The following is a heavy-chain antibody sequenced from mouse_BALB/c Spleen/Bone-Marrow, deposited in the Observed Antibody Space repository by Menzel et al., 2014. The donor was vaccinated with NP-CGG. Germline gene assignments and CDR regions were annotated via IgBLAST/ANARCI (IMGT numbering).Heavy chain of an antibody. J-gene: IGHJ1*01. CDR1: GYSFTGYT. CDR2: INPYNGGT. V-gene: IGHV1-18*01. CDR3: ASYYGNYWYFDV. D-gene: IGHD2-1*01. Sequence: EVQLQESGPELVKPGASMKISYKASGYSFTGYTMNWVKQSHGKNLEWIGLINPYNGGTSYNQKFKGKATLTVDESSSTAYMELLSLTSEDSAVYYCASYYGNYWYFDVWGAGTTVTVSS.